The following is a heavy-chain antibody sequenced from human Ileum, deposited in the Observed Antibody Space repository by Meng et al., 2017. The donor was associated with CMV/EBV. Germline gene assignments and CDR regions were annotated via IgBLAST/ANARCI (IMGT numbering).Heavy chain of an antibody. D-gene: IGHD2-15*01. CDR2: ISGSGAST. CDR1: GFTFNNHW. Sequence: GESLKISCVASGFTFNNHWMHWVRQAPGKGLQWVSFISGSGASTYYAESVKGRFSISRDNSKNTLYLQMSSLRAEDTAIYYCAKKGGQYFDYWGQGTLVTVSS. V-gene: IGHV3-23*01. J-gene: IGHJ4*02. CDR3: AKKGGQYFDY.